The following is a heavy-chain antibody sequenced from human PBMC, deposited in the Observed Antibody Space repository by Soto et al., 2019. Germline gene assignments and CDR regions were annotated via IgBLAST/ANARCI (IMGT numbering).Heavy chain of an antibody. CDR2: IRSKANSYAT. CDR3: TRGGTAYYYYYGMDV. V-gene: IGHV3-73*02. CDR1: GFTFSGSA. J-gene: IGHJ6*02. Sequence: EVQLVESGGGLVQPGGSLKLSCAASGFTFSGSAMHWVRQASGKGLEWVGRIRSKANSYATAYAASVKGRFTISRDDSKNTAYLQMNSLKTEDTAVYYCTRGGTAYYYYYGMDVWGQGTTVTVSS. D-gene: IGHD2-21*02.